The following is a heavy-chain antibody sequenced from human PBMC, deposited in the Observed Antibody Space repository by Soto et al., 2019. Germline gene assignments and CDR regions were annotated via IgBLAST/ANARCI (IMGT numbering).Heavy chain of an antibody. CDR3: ARETPYGRFDY. J-gene: IGHJ4*02. CDR1: GGSVSSGSYY. V-gene: IGHV4-61*01. Sequence: ASETLSLTCTVSGGSVSSGSYYWSWIRQPPGKGLEWIGYIYYSGSTNYTPSLKSRVTISVDTSKNQFSLKLSSVTAADTAVYYCARETPYGRFDYWGQGTLVTVSS. D-gene: IGHD2-15*01. CDR2: IYYSGST.